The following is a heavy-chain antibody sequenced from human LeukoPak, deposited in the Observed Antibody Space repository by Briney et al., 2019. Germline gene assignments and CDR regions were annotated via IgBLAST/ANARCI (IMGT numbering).Heavy chain of an antibody. CDR1: GGSISGYY. CDR3: SRENGAFSPFGY. V-gene: IGHV4-34*01. D-gene: IGHD2-8*01. J-gene: IGHJ4*02. CDR2: VSLSGLT. Sequence: SETLSLTCAAYGGSISGYYWSWIRQPPGQGLEWIGEVSLSGLTNYNPSLSSRVIMALDTSKNHLSLHLTSVTAADTAVYYCSRENGAFSPFGYWGQGYLVTVLS.